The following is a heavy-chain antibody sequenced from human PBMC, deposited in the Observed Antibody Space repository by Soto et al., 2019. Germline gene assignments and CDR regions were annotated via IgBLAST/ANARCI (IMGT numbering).Heavy chain of an antibody. Sequence: ASVKVSCKASGYTSTGYYMHWVRQAPGQGLEWMGWINPNSGGTNYAQKFQGWVTMTRDTSISTAYMELSRLRSDDTAVYYCARDIGIAAAGTAFDYWGQGTLGTGSS. CDR3: ARDIGIAAAGTAFDY. J-gene: IGHJ4*02. D-gene: IGHD6-13*01. V-gene: IGHV1-2*04. CDR2: INPNSGGT. CDR1: GYTSTGYY.